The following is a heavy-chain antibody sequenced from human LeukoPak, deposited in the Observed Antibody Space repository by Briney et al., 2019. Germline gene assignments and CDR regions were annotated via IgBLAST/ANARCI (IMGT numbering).Heavy chain of an antibody. CDR2: MYYSGSP. CDR1: GGPISSYY. V-gene: IGHV4-59*12. Sequence: SETLSLTCTVSGGPISSYYWSWIRQPPGKGLEWIGYMYYSGSPNYNASLKSRVTISVDRSKNQFSLKLSSVTAADTAVYYCAGSGKRYFDYWGQGTLVTVSS. J-gene: IGHJ4*02. D-gene: IGHD3-3*01. CDR3: AGSGKRYFDY.